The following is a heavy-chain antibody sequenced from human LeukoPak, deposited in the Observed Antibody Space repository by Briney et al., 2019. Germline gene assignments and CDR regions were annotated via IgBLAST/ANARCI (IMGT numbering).Heavy chain of an antibody. CDR3: TKSRDAYNGGSVDY. D-gene: IGHD5-24*01. Sequence: GVLRLSFTASGFTFGDYPMSWVRQAPGKGHEWVGFIRSKTFGGTTEYAASVKGRFTISRDDSKSIAYLQMNSLKNEDTAVYYCTKSRDAYNGGSVDYWGQGTLVTVSS. CDR1: GFTFGDYP. CDR2: IRSKTFGGTT. J-gene: IGHJ4*02. V-gene: IGHV3-49*04.